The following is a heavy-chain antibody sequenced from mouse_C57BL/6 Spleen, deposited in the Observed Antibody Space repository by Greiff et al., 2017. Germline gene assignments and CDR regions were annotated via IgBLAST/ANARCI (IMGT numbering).Heavy chain of an antibody. Sequence: EVQLVESGPGLVKPSQSLSLTCSVTGYSITSGYYWNWIRQFPGNKLEWMGYISYDGSNNYNPSLKNRISITRDTSKNQFFLKLNSVTTEDTATYYCARDHGYDVAWFAYWGQGTLVTVSA. D-gene: IGHD2-2*01. V-gene: IGHV3-6*01. CDR1: GYSITSGYY. CDR3: ARDHGYDVAWFAY. CDR2: ISYDGSN. J-gene: IGHJ3*01.